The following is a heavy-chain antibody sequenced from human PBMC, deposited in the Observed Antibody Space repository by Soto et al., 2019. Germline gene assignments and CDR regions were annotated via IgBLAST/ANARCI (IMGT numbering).Heavy chain of an antibody. CDR3: ARVLQWSTPDY. D-gene: IGHD6-19*01. CDR1: GYSFTGYG. V-gene: IGHV1-18*01. J-gene: IGHJ4*02. CDR2: ISGYNGHI. Sequence: QVQLVQSGAEVKKPGASVHISCKASGYSFTGYGISWVRQAPGQGLEWMGWISGYNGHIDYAQKLQGRVSMTTDTSTNTAYMEMRSLRSDDTAKYYCARVLQWSTPDYWGQGSLVTVSS.